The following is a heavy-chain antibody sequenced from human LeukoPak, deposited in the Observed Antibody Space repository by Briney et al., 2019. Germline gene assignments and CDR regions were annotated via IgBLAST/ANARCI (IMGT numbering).Heavy chain of an antibody. CDR2: MNPNSGNA. J-gene: IGHJ4*02. CDR1: GYTFTSYD. V-gene: IGHV1-8*01. Sequence: GASVKVSCKASGYTFTSYDINWVRQATGQGLEWMGWMNPNSGNAVYAQKFQGRVTMTRNTSITTAYMELTSLRSEDTAMYYCARGQSQFDYWGQGTLVTVSP. CDR3: ARGQSQFDY.